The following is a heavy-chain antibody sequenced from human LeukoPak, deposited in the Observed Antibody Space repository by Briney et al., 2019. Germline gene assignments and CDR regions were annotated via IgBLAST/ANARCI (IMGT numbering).Heavy chain of an antibody. CDR3: ARDRPGGLRYFDWLSY. D-gene: IGHD3-9*01. J-gene: IGHJ4*02. Sequence: ASVKVSCKASGYTLTSYGISWVRQAPGQGLEWMGWISAYNGNTNYAQKLQGRVTMTTDTSTSTAYMELRSLRSDDTAVYYCARDRPGGLRYFDWLSYWGQGTPVTVSS. CDR1: GYTLTSYG. V-gene: IGHV1-18*01. CDR2: ISAYNGNT.